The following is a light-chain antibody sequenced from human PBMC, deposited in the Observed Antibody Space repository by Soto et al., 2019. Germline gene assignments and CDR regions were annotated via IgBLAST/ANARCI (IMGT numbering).Light chain of an antibody. CDR3: QQYGSSPPFP. CDR1: QIVSGNY. V-gene: IGKV3-20*01. Sequence: EIVLTQSPGTLSLSPGERATLSCRASQIVSGNYLAWYQQKPGQAPRLIMHAASRRPIGIPDRFTGSGSGTDFILTISRLEPEDFAVYYCQQYGSSPPFPFGPGTRVDIK. CDR2: AAS. J-gene: IGKJ3*01.